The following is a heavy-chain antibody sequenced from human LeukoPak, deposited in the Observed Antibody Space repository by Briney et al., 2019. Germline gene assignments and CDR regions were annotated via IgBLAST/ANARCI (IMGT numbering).Heavy chain of an antibody. V-gene: IGHV4-34*01. Sequence: PSETLSLTCAVYGGSFSGYYWSWIRQPPGKGLEWIGEINHSGSTNYNPSLKSRVTISVDTSKNQFSLKLSSVTAADTAVYYCARGGGCSGGSCRPRYYYYYMDVWGKGTTVTVSS. J-gene: IGHJ6*03. CDR1: GGSFSGYY. CDR2: INHSGST. CDR3: ARGGGCSGGSCRPRYYYYYMDV. D-gene: IGHD2-15*01.